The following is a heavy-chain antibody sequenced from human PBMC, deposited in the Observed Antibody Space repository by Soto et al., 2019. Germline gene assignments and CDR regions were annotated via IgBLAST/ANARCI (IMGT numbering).Heavy chain of an antibody. CDR3: ARSYGDYGRAPFDY. CDR2: ISSSSSYT. D-gene: IGHD4-17*01. CDR1: GFTFSDYY. J-gene: IGHJ4*02. Sequence: QVQLVESGGGLVKPGGSLRLSCAASGFTFSDYYMSWIRQAPGKGLEWVSYISSSSSYTNYADSVKGRFTISRDNAKNSLYLQMNSLRAEDTAVYCCARSYGDYGRAPFDYWGQGTLVTVSS. V-gene: IGHV3-11*06.